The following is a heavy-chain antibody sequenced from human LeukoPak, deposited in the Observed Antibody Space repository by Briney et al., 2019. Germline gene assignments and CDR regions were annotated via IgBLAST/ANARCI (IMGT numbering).Heavy chain of an antibody. V-gene: IGHV4-31*03. D-gene: IGHD3-10*01. CDR2: NYYSGST. Sequence: SETLSLTCTVSGASISSTNYYWSWIRQHPGKGLEWIGNNYYSGSTYYNPSLKSRVTISVDTSKNQFSLKLRSVAAADTAVYYCARQNYYGSGSQNYWYFDLWGRGTLVTVSS. J-gene: IGHJ2*01. CDR3: ARQNYYGSGSQNYWYFDL. CDR1: GASISSTNYY.